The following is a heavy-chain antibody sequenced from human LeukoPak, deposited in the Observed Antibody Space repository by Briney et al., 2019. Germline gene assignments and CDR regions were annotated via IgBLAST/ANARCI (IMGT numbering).Heavy chain of an antibody. Sequence: PSETLSLTCAVSGGSISSGGYSWSWIRQPPGKGLEWIGYIYHSGSTNYNPSLKSRVTISVDKSKNLFSLKLSSVTAADTAVYYCARLPQNDYGGLNPFDYWGQGTLVTVSS. V-gene: IGHV4-30-2*01. CDR3: ARLPQNDYGGLNPFDY. D-gene: IGHD4-23*01. CDR2: IYHSGST. CDR1: GGSISSGGYS. J-gene: IGHJ4*02.